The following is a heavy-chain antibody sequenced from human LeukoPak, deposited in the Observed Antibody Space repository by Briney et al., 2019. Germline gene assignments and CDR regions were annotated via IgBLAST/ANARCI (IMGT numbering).Heavy chain of an antibody. V-gene: IGHV3-64*02. CDR2: ITGNGGGT. CDR3: VRGGQSTNCFDY. J-gene: IGHJ4*02. Sequence: GGSLRLSCAASGFIFSSYAMQWVRQAPGKELECISAITGNGGGTFYADSVKGRFTISRDNSKNTLFLQMGSLKAEDMAVYYCVRGGQSTNCFDYWGQGILVTVSS. CDR1: GFIFSSYA. D-gene: IGHD1-1*01.